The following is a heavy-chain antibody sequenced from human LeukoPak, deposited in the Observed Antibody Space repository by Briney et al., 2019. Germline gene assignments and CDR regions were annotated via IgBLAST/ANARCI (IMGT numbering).Heavy chain of an antibody. CDR1: GFTFSSYG. J-gene: IGHJ4*02. V-gene: IGHV3-23*01. D-gene: IGHD3-10*01. CDR2: ISGSGGST. Sequence: PGGSLRLSCAASGFTFSSYGMSWVRQAPGKGLEWVSAISGSGGSTYYADSVKGRFTTSRDNSKNTLYLQMNSLRAEDTAVYYCAKPQASMVRGVIITYFDYWGQGTLVTVSS. CDR3: AKPQASMVRGVIITYFDY.